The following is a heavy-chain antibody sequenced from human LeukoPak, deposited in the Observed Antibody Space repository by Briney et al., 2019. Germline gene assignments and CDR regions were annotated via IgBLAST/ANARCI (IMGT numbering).Heavy chain of an antibody. CDR3: ARGLGGIAAAKHHYYYYMDV. J-gene: IGHJ6*03. CDR1: GYTFTGYY. CDR2: INPNSGGT. V-gene: IGHV1-2*02. Sequence: GASVKVSCKASGYTFTGYYMHWVRQAPGQGLEWMGWINPNSGGTNYAQKFQGRVTMTRDTSISTAYMELSRLRSDDTAVYYCARGLGGIAAAKHHYYYYMDVWGKGTTVTVSS. D-gene: IGHD6-13*01.